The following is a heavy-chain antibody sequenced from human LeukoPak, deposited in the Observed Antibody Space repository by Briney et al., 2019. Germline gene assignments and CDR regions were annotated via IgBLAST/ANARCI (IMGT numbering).Heavy chain of an antibody. V-gene: IGHV3-9*01. CDR1: GFTFDDYA. CDR3: AKDISRIAVAGMDV. CDR2: ISWNSGSI. D-gene: IGHD6-19*01. J-gene: IGHJ6*02. Sequence: GRSLRLSCAASGFTFDDYAMHWVRQAPGKGLEWVSGISWNSGSIGYADSVKGRFTISRDNAKNSLYLQMNSLRAEDTALYYCAKDISRIAVAGMDVWGQGTTVTVSS.